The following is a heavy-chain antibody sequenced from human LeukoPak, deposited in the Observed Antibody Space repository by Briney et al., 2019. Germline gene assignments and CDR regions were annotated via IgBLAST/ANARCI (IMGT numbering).Heavy chain of an antibody. V-gene: IGHV4-34*01. Sequence: PSETLSLTCAVYGGSFSGYYWSWIRQPPGKGLEWIGEINHSGSTNYNPSLKGRVTISVDTSKNQFSLKLSSVTAADTAVYYCASPKNKYQLLSHPFYYWGQVTLVTVSS. J-gene: IGHJ4*02. CDR2: INHSGST. D-gene: IGHD2-2*01. CDR1: GGSFSGYY. CDR3: ASPKNKYQLLSHPFYY.